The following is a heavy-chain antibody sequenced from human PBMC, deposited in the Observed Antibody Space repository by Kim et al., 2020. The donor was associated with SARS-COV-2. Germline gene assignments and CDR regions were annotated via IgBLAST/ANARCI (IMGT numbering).Heavy chain of an antibody. V-gene: IGHV1-69*06. Sequence: SVKVSCKATGVTLRGISWVRLAPGQGLEWMGGIIPLFGTINYAQKFEGRVTITADKSTNTAHMELSSLRSEDTAIYYCGTGYCSATTCHKGRDGMDVWG. D-gene: IGHD2-2*02. J-gene: IGHJ6*02. CDR2: IIPLFGTI. CDR1: GVTLRG. CDR3: GTGYCSATTCHKGRDGMDV.